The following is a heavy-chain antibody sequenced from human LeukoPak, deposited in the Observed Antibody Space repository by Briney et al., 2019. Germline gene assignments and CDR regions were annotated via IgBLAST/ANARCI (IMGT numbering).Heavy chain of an antibody. Sequence: GASVKVSCKASGYTFTSYGISWVRQAPGQGLEWMGWISAYNGNTNYAQKLQGRVTMTTDTSTSTAYMELRSLRSDDTAVYYCARDSSLLWFGELLYVGASDIWGQGTMVTVSS. CDR1: GYTFTSYG. CDR3: ARDSSLLWFGELLYVGASDI. CDR2: ISAYNGNT. V-gene: IGHV1-18*01. D-gene: IGHD3-10*01. J-gene: IGHJ3*02.